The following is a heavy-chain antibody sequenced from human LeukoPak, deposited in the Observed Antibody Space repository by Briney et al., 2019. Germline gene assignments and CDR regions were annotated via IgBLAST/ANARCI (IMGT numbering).Heavy chain of an antibody. CDR1: GFTLSSYA. J-gene: IGHJ4*02. CDR3: ASIVGATRWSQYDY. CDR2: ISGSGGST. Sequence: GGSLRLSCAASGFTLSSYAMSWVRQAPGKGLEWVSAISGSGGSTYYADSVKGRFTISRDNSKNTLYLQMNSLRAEDTAVYYCASIVGATRWSQYDYWGQGTLVTVSS. D-gene: IGHD1-26*01. V-gene: IGHV3-23*01.